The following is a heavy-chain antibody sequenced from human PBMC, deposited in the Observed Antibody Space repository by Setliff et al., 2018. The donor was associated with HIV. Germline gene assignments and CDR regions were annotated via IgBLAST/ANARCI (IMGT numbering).Heavy chain of an antibody. Sequence: PSETLSLTCAVYGESFSGHYWSWIRQPPGKGLQWIGEINHSGRTNYNPSLKSRVTMSVDTSKKQFSLKLRSVTAADTAVYYCARHHSGNDRWGYYHYYMDVWGKGTTVTVSS. V-gene: IGHV4-34*01. CDR1: GESFSGHY. D-gene: IGHD5-12*01. CDR2: INHSGRT. CDR3: ARHHSGNDRWGYYHYYMDV. J-gene: IGHJ6*03.